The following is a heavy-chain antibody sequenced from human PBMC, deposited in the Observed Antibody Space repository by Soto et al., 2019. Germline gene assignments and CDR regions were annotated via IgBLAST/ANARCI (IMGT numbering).Heavy chain of an antibody. V-gene: IGHV1-24*01. CDR3: ATDKYNWNTHFDY. CDR1: GYTFTSYD. Sequence: ASVKVSCKASGYTFTSYDINWVRQAPGKGLEWMGGFDPEDGETIYAQKFQGRVTMTEDTSTDTAYMELSSLRSEDTAVYYCATDKYNWNTHFDYWGQGTLVTVSS. CDR2: FDPEDGET. D-gene: IGHD1-1*01. J-gene: IGHJ4*02.